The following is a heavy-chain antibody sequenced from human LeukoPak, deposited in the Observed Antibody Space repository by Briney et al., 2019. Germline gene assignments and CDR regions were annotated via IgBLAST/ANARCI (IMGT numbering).Heavy chain of an antibody. D-gene: IGHD3-22*01. Sequence: SETLSLTCTVSGGSISSYYWSWIRQPPGKGLEWIGYIYYSGSTNYNPSLKSRVTISVDTSKNQFSLKLSSVTAADTAVYYCARNYYDSSGYYYWFDPWGQGTLVTVSS. CDR3: ARNYYDSSGYYYWFDP. J-gene: IGHJ5*02. V-gene: IGHV4-59*01. CDR1: GGSISSYY. CDR2: IYYSGST.